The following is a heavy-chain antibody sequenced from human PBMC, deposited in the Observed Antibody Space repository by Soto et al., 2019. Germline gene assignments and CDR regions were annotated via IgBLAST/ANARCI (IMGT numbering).Heavy chain of an antibody. CDR3: AGTTSHQWYYMDV. Sequence: SETLSLTCTVSGVSISSYYWSWIRQPPGKALEWIGYIYNTGSTNYNPSLKGRITVNPDTSKNQFSLQLTSVTPEDTAVYYCAGTTSHQWYYMDVWGKGTTVTVSS. D-gene: IGHD1-7*01. CDR1: GVSISSYY. J-gene: IGHJ6*03. CDR2: IYNTGST. V-gene: IGHV4-59*12.